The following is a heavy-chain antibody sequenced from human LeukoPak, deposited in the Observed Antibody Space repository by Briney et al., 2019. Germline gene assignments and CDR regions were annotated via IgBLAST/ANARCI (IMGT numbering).Heavy chain of an antibody. CDR1: GFTFSSYE. D-gene: IGHD3-3*01. J-gene: IGHJ4*02. V-gene: IGHV3-48*03. Sequence: GGSLRLSCAASGFTFSSYEMNWVRQAPGKGLEWISYISSSGSTIYYADSVKGRFTISRDNAKNSLYLQMNSLRAEDTAVYYCTRFPENTDFWSGYYSRGNDYFDYWGQGTLVTVSS. CDR3: TRFPENTDFWSGYYSRGNDYFDY. CDR2: ISSSGSTI.